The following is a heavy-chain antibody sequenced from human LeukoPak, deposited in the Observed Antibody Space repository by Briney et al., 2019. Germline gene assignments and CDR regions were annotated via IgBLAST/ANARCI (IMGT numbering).Heavy chain of an antibody. V-gene: IGHV4-34*01. CDR2: INHSGST. J-gene: IGHJ4*02. Sequence: SEALSLTCAVYGGSFSGYYWSWIRQPPGKGLEWIGEINHSGSTNYNPSLKSRVTISVDTSKNQFSLKLSSVTAADTAVYYCARRVLLDRWFDYWGQGTLVTVSS. CDR3: ARRVLLDRWFDY. CDR1: GGSFSGYY. D-gene: IGHD2-15*01.